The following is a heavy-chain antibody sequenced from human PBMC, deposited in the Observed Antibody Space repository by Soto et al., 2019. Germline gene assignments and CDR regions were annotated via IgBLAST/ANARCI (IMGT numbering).Heavy chain of an antibody. CDR3: AKSRSDYGSGSYYNPNWLDP. Sequence: GGSLRLSCAASGFTFSSYAMSWVRQAPGKGLEWVSAISGSGGSTYYADSVKGRFTISRDNSKNTLYLQMNSLRAEDTAVYYCAKSRSDYGSGSYYNPNWLDPWGQGTLVTVSS. V-gene: IGHV3-23*01. J-gene: IGHJ5*02. D-gene: IGHD3-10*01. CDR2: ISGSGGST. CDR1: GFTFSSYA.